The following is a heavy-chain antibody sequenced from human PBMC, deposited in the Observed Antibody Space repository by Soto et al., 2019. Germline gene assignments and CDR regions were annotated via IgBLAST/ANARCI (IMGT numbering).Heavy chain of an antibody. CDR3: ARNSAAARSETLPFEY. J-gene: IGHJ4*02. D-gene: IGHD6-13*01. V-gene: IGHV1-18*01. CDR1: GYTFTSYG. CDR2: ISAYNGNT. Sequence: QVQLVQSGAEVKKPGASVKVSCKASGYTFTSYGISWVRQAPGQGLEWMGWISAYNGNTNYAQKPQGKGTMAPGTSTRTAYHEVRSLRSYDTAVYYLARNSAAARSETLPFEYRGQGTLVTVSS.